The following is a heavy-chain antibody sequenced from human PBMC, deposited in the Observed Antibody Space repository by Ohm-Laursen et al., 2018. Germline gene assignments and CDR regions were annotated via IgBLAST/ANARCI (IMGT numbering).Heavy chain of an antibody. Sequence: SLRLSCAASGFTFDDYAMHWVRQAPGKGLEWVSGISWNSGSIGYADSVKGRFTISRDNAKNSLYLQMNSLRAEDTALYYCAKEGVKYYFDYWGQGTLVTVSS. V-gene: IGHV3-9*01. CDR3: AKEGVKYYFDY. J-gene: IGHJ4*02. CDR2: ISWNSGSI. CDR1: GFTFDDYA. D-gene: IGHD3-10*01.